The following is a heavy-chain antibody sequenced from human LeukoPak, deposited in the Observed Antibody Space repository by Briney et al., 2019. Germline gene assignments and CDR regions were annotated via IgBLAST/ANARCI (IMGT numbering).Heavy chain of an antibody. CDR3: ARGSHGDYAVFGVYYFDL. D-gene: IGHD4-17*01. V-gene: IGHV3-74*01. CDR2: IKNDGSST. CDR1: GFTFSRFW. Sequence: GGFLRLSCAASGFTFSRFWMHWVRQAPGKGLVGVSRIKNDGSSTSYADSVKGRFTISRDNAKNTLYLEMNSLRVEDTAVYYCARGSHGDYAVFGVYYFDLWGRGTLVTVSS. J-gene: IGHJ4*02.